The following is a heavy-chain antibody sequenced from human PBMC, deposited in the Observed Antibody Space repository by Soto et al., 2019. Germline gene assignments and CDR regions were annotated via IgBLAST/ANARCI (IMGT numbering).Heavy chain of an antibody. J-gene: IGHJ4*02. CDR3: ARTTAVPNSLRSRYFFDY. V-gene: IGHV4-30-4*02. CDR1: GGSISSGDYY. Sequence: SETLSLTCTVSGGSISSGDYYWSWIRQPPGKGLEWIGYIYYSGSTYYNPSLKSRVTISVDLSKNQFSLRLSSVTTADTARYYCARTTAVPNSLRSRYFFDYWGQGTLVTVSS. CDR2: IYYSGST. D-gene: IGHD1-7*01.